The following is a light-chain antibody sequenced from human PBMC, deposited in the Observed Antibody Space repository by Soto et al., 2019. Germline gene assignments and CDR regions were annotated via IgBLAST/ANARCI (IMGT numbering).Light chain of an antibody. CDR2: EVT. CDR1: ISDIGGYNF. V-gene: IGLV2-14*01. Sequence: QSVLTQPASVSGSPGQSITISCTGTISDIGGYNFVSWYQVHPGRAPKLIISEVTVRPSGVSHRFSGSKSGNSASLTISGLQAEDEADYYCTSYTTTNTPYVFGSGTKLTVL. CDR3: TSYTTTNTPYV. J-gene: IGLJ1*01.